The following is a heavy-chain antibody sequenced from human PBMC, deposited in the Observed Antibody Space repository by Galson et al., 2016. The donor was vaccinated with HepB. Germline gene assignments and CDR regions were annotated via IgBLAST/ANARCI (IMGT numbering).Heavy chain of an antibody. CDR3: TTSVGANEFDY. Sequence: SLRLSCAGSGFTFSNAWMSWVRQAPGKGLEWVGRIKSKGDGETTDYAAPVKGRFNVSRDDSKNTLYLQMNSLKTEDTAVYHCTTSVGANEFDYWGRGTLVTVSS. V-gene: IGHV3-15*01. J-gene: IGHJ4*02. D-gene: IGHD1-26*01. CDR2: IKSKGDGETT. CDR1: GFTFSNAW.